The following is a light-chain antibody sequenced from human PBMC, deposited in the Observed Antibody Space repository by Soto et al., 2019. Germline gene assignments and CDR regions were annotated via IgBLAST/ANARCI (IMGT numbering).Light chain of an antibody. CDR2: GAS. V-gene: IGKV3-15*01. Sequence: EILMTQSPATLSVSPGERATLSCRASQSVSSNLAWYQQKPGQAPRRLIYGASTRDTGIPARFSGSGSGTEFTLPLRRLQSEDFEVYYCQQYNNWPWTFGQGTKVDIK. J-gene: IGKJ1*01. CDR3: QQYNNWPWT. CDR1: QSVSSN.